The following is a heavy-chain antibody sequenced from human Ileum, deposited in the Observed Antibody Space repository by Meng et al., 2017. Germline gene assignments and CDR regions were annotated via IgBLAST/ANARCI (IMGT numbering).Heavy chain of an antibody. CDR2: IFDTGPP. D-gene: IGHD1-26*01. V-gene: IGHV4-30-4*01. Sequence: VQLQESGPGLVKSSQTLSLTCTVSGGSISSGDYYWSWIRQPPGKGLEWIGYIFDTGPPSYSPPLRSRLSISMDTSKNQSSLRLTSVSAADTAVYYCAASLDGNRFDPWGQGTLVTVSS. J-gene: IGHJ5*02. CDR1: GGSISSGDYY. CDR3: AASLDGNRFDP.